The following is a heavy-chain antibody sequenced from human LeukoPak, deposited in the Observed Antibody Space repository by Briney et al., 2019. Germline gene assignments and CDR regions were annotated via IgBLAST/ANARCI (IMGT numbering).Heavy chain of an antibody. CDR1: GGSTSSYY. Sequence: SETLSLTCTVSGGSTSSYYWSWIRQPPGKGLEWIGSIYHSGSTYYNPSLKSRVTISVDTSKNQFSLKLSSVTAADTAVYYCARMAPYYYYYYMDVWGKGTTVTVSS. J-gene: IGHJ6*03. V-gene: IGHV4-59*08. D-gene: IGHD5-24*01. CDR2: IYHSGST. CDR3: ARMAPYYYYYYMDV.